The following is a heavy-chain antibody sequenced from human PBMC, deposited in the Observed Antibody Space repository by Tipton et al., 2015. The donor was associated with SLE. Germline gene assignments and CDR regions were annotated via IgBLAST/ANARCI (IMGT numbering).Heavy chain of an antibody. V-gene: IGHV4-34*11. Sequence: TLSLTCAVYGGSFSGYYWNWIRQTPGKGLEWIGYIYDSGSTNYNSSLESRVTISVDTSRSQFSLTLSSVTAADTAVYYCARGGWELSFDYWGQGTLVTVSS. D-gene: IGHD1-26*01. CDR2: IYDSGST. CDR3: ARGGWELSFDY. J-gene: IGHJ4*02. CDR1: GGSFSGYY.